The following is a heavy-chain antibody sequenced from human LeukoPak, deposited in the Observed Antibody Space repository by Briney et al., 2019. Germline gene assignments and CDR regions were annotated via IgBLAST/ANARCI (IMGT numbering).Heavy chain of an antibody. CDR2: IYYSGST. J-gene: IGHJ4*02. V-gene: IGHV4-59*01. Sequence: SETLSLTCTVSGGSISSYYWSWIRQPPGKGLEWIGYIYYSGSTNYNPSLKSRVTISVDTSKNQFSLKLSSETAADTAVYYCARVGYDSSGSYRGFDYWGQGTLVTVSS. CDR3: ARVGYDSSGSYRGFDY. CDR1: GGSISSYY. D-gene: IGHD3-22*01.